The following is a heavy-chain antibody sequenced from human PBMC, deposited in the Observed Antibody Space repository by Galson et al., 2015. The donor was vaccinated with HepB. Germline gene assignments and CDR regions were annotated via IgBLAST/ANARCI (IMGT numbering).Heavy chain of an antibody. CDR2: MNPNSGNT. Sequence: SVKVSCKASGYTFTSYDINWVRQATGQGLEWMGWMNPNSGNTGYAQKFQGRVTMTRNTSISTAYMELSSLRSEDTAVYYCARGSVDYDFWSGSYYYYYYMDVWGKGTTVTVSS. V-gene: IGHV1-8*01. CDR3: ARGSVDYDFWSGSYYYYYYMDV. CDR1: GYTFTSYD. J-gene: IGHJ6*03. D-gene: IGHD3-3*01.